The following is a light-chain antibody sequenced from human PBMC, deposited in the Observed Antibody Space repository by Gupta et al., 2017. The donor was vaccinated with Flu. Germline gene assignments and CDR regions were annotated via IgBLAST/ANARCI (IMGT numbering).Light chain of an antibody. CDR2: DNN. V-gene: IGLV1-40*01. J-gene: IGLJ2*01. CDR1: SSNIGAGYN. CDR3: QSYDTSLTGSVV. Sequence: QSVLTQSPSVSGAPGQRVTISCTGTSSNIGAGYNVHWYQQLPGTAPKLLIYDNNNRPSAVPDRFSGSKSGTSASLAITGLQAEDEADYYCQSYDTSLTGSVVFGGGTKLTVL.